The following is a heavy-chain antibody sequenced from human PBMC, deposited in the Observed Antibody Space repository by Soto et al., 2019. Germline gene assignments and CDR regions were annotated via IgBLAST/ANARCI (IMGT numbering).Heavy chain of an antibody. J-gene: IGHJ5*02. V-gene: IGHV4-34*01. Sequence: QVQLQQWGAGLLKPSETLSLTCAVYGGSFSGYYWSWIRQPPGKGLEWIGEINHSGSTNYNPSLKSRVTISVDTSKNQFSLKLSSVTAADTAVYYCARGDGFDPWGQGTLVTVSS. CDR2: INHSGST. CDR3: ARGDGFDP. CDR1: GGSFSGYY.